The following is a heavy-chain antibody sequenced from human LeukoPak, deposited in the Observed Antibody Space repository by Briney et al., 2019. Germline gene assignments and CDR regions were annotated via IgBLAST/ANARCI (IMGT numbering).Heavy chain of an antibody. J-gene: IGHJ4*02. CDR2: TSAYNGNP. CDR3: ARVHSYCSTTRCLDY. Sequence: ASVKVSCKGSGYTFTSYGISWVRQAPGQGGEWMGCTSAYNGNPNYAQKFQGRVTMTPYTSTTTGYMELRRLTSADTAVYYRARVHSYCSTTRCLDYWGQRTLVT. CDR1: GYTFTSYG. D-gene: IGHD2-2*01. V-gene: IGHV1-18*01.